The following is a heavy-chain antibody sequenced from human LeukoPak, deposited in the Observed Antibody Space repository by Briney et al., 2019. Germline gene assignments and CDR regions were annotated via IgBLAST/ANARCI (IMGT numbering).Heavy chain of an antibody. D-gene: IGHD3-16*01. CDR2: VNPKSGGT. J-gene: IGHJ6*03. Sequence: VASVKVSCKTSGYTFTSYAMNWVRQAPGQGLEWMGWVNPKSGGTKYAQKFQGRVTMTRDTSIRTAYMELSRLRSDDTAVYYCASQRSYYYYYMDVWGKGTTVTISS. CDR1: GYTFTSYA. CDR3: ASQRSYYYYYMDV. V-gene: IGHV1-2*02.